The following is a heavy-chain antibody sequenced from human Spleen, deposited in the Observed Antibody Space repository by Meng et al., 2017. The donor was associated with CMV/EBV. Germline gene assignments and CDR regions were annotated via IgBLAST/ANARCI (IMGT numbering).Heavy chain of an antibody. J-gene: IGHJ4*02. CDR1: VG. V-gene: IGHV2-5*01. Sequence: VGVGWIRQPPGKALEWLAVIYSNDDKRYSPSLKSRLNITQDTSENQVVLTLTNLDPVDTATYYCAHSPPNYDFWSGDYTGIRHYVDYWGQGTLVTVSS. CDR2: IYSNDDK. D-gene: IGHD3-3*01. CDR3: AHSPPNYDFWSGDYTGIRHYVDY.